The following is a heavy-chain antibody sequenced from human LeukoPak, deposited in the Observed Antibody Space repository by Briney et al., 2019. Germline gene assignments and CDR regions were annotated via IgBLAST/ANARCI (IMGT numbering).Heavy chain of an antibody. D-gene: IGHD1-26*01. CDR2: INHSGIT. Sequence: SETLSLTCALSGGSFTGYHWSWIRQSPGKGLEWLGEINHSGITNYNPSLSSRVTVSVDTSKNQFSLNLTSVTAADTALYYCARTNSGSNYPSSYGMDVWGQGTTVTVSS. J-gene: IGHJ6*02. CDR1: GGSFTGYH. V-gene: IGHV4-34*01. CDR3: ARTNSGSNYPSSYGMDV.